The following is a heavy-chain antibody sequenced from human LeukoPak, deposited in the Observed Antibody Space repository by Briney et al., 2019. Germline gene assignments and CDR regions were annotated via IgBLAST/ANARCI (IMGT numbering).Heavy chain of an antibody. CDR2: IYTSGST. CDR1: GWSLSRFF. D-gene: IGHD3-10*01. J-gene: IGHJ4*02. V-gene: IGHV4-4*07. Sequence: SGTPFPTCTVPGWSLSRFFWGWGPEPAGEGLEWIGRIYTSGSTNYNPSLKSRVTMSVDTSKNQFSLKLSSVTAADTAVYYCASAVRGVSHWGQGTLVTVSS. CDR3: ASAVRGVSH.